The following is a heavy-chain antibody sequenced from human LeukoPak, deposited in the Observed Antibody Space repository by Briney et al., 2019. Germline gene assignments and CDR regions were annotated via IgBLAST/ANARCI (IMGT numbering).Heavy chain of an antibody. CDR3: ARDHYSDSSGYFGY. D-gene: IGHD3-22*01. V-gene: IGHV4-31*03. J-gene: IGHJ4*02. CDR1: GGSISSGGYY. Sequence: SQTLSLTCTVSGGSISSGGYYWSWIRQHPGRGLEWIGYIYNSASTSYNPSLKSRVTMSVDTPKNQFSLKLSSVTAADTAVYYCARDHYSDSSGYFGYWGQGILVTVSS. CDR2: IYNSAST.